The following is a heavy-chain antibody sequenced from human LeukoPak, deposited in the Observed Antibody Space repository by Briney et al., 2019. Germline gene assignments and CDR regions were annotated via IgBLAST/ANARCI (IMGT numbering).Heavy chain of an antibody. CDR3: TRHVSRYYDSSGYPD. Sequence: GGSLRLSCAASGFTFSGSAMHWVRQASGKGLEWVGRIRSKANSYATAYAASVKGRFTISRDDSKNTAYLQMNSLKTEDTAVYYCTRHVSRYYDSSGYPDWGQGTLVTVSS. J-gene: IGHJ4*02. CDR2: IRSKANSYAT. V-gene: IGHV3-73*01. D-gene: IGHD3-22*01. CDR1: GFTFSGSA.